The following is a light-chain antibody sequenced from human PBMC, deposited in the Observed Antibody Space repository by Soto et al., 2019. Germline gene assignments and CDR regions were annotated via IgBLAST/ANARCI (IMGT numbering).Light chain of an antibody. Sequence: DIQMTQSPSSVSASVGDRVTITCRASQGIGTWLAWFQQRPGKAPKLLISAASSLRSGVPSRFSGSGSRTAVTLPMCSLAPEVFVAHSCQQAFYFPLTFGGGPEVDIK. V-gene: IGKV1-12*01. CDR3: QQAFYFPLT. CDR1: QGIGTW. CDR2: AAS. J-gene: IGKJ4*01.